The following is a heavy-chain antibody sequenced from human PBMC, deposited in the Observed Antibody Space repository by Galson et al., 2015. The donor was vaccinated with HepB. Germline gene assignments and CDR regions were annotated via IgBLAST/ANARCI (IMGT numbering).Heavy chain of an antibody. J-gene: IGHJ3*02. Sequence: SVKVSCKASGYTFTGYYMHWVRQAPGQGLEWMGWINPNSGGTNYAQKFQGRVTMTRDTSISTAYMELSRLRSDDTAVYYCAGKRGGIVGADDAFDIWGQGTMVTVSS. V-gene: IGHV1-2*02. CDR2: INPNSGGT. CDR3: AGKRGGIVGADDAFDI. CDR1: GYTFTGYY. D-gene: IGHD1-26*01.